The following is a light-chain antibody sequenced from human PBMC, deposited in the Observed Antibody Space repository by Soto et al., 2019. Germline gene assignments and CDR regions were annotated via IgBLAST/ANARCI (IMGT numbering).Light chain of an antibody. Sequence: EIVLTQSPATLSLSPGERATLSCRASQSVSSHLAWYQQRPGQAPRLLIYDASNRATGVPARFSGSGSGTDFTLTISSLEPEDFAVYYCQQRSSWPPTFGQGTRLEIK. J-gene: IGKJ5*01. CDR3: QQRSSWPPT. CDR1: QSVSSH. V-gene: IGKV3-11*01. CDR2: DAS.